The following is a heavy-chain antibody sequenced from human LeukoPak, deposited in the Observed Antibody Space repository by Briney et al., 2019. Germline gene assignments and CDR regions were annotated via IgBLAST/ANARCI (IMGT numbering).Heavy chain of an antibody. CDR1: GFTFSSYS. V-gene: IGHV3-21*01. J-gene: IGHJ4*02. Sequence: GGSLRLSCAASGFTFSSYSMNWVRQAPGKGLEWVSSISSSSGYIYYADSVKGRFTISRDNAKNSFYLQMSSLRAEDTGVFYCARDVAYSAFDYWGQGTLVTVSS. CDR3: ARDVAYSAFDY. D-gene: IGHD2-21*01. CDR2: ISSSSGYI.